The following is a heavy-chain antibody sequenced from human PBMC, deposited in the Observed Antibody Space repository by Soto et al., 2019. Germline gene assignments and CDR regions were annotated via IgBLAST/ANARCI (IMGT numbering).Heavy chain of an antibody. D-gene: IGHD3-22*01. CDR3: ARHRNNYYDSSGYYIPFDY. V-gene: IGHV1-69*13. CDR1: GGTFSSYA. CDR2: IIPIFGTA. Sequence: GASVKVSCKASGGTFSSYAISWVRQAPGQGLEWMGGIIPIFGTANYAQKFQGGVTITADESTSTAYMELSSLRSEDTAVYYCARHRNNYYDSSGYYIPFDYWGQGTLVTVSS. J-gene: IGHJ4*02.